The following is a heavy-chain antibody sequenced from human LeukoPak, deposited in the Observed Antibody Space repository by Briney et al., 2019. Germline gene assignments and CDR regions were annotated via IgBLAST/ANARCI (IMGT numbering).Heavy chain of an antibody. CDR3: ARSGSRGSYLSS. Sequence: GGSLRLSCAASGFTFSSYWMNWARQAPGKGLEWVASINHNGNVNYYVDSVKGRFTISRDNAKNSLYLQMSNLRAEDTAVYFCARSGSRGSYLSSWGQGTLVTVSS. V-gene: IGHV3-7*03. CDR2: INHNGNVN. D-gene: IGHD1-26*01. CDR1: GFTFSSYW. J-gene: IGHJ4*02.